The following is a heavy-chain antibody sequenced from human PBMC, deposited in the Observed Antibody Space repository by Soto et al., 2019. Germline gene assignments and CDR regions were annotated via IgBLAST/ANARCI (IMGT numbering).Heavy chain of an antibody. CDR1: GGSISSDDYY. J-gene: IGHJ6*02. CDR3: ARGAALNTYYNYYGMDV. Sequence: PSETLSLTCTVSGGSISSDDYYWSWIRQPPGKGLEWIGYIYYSGSAYYTPSLQSRVSISIDTSKNLFSLKLTSVTATDTAVYFCARGAALNTYYNYYGMDVWGQGTTVTVSS. V-gene: IGHV4-30-4*01. CDR2: IYYSGSA. D-gene: IGHD6-25*01.